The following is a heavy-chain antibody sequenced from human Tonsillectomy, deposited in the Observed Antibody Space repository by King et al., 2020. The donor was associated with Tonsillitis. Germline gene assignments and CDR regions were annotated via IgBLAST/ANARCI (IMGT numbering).Heavy chain of an antibody. Sequence: VQLVESGAEVKKPGSSVKFSCKASGGTFSSDAISWVRQAPGQGLEWMGGIIPIFGSANYAQKFQGRVTITADESTSTAYMELSILRSEDTAVYYCARGAGYFDYWGQGTLVTVSS. V-gene: IGHV1-69*01. D-gene: IGHD6-13*01. J-gene: IGHJ4*02. CDR3: ARGAGYFDY. CDR2: IIPIFGSA. CDR1: GGTFSSDA.